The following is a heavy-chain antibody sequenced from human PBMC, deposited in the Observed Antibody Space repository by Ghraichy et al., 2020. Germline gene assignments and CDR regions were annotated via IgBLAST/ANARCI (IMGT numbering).Heavy chain of an antibody. CDR1: TFTFSDYW. CDR3: VRGGVGAKLDY. CDR2: VDNDGSTT. Sequence: GGSLRLSCAASTFTFSDYWMHWVRQAPGRGLVWVARVDNDGSTTTYADFVQGRFTISRDNAKDTLYLQMNSLRAEDMAVYFCVRGGVGAKLDYWGQGALVTVSS. V-gene: IGHV3-74*01. D-gene: IGHD1-26*01. J-gene: IGHJ4*02.